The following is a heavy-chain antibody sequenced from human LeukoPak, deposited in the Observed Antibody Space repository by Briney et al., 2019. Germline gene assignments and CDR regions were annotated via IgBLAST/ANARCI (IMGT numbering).Heavy chain of an antibody. CDR2: IYYSGST. V-gene: IGHV4-59*12. CDR1: GGSISSYY. D-gene: IGHD6-13*01. Sequence: PSETLSLTCTVSGGSISSYYWSWIRQPPGKGLEWIGYIYYSGSTNYNPSLKSRVTMSVDTSKNQFSLKLSSVTAADTAVYYCARDVTPTQQLVTFRYYYYYYMDVWGKGTTVTVSS. CDR3: ARDVTPTQQLVTFRYYYYYYMDV. J-gene: IGHJ6*03.